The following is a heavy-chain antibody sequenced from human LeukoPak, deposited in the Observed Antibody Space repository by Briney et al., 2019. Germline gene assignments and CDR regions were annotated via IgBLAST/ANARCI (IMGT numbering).Heavy chain of an antibody. V-gene: IGHV5-51*01. D-gene: IGHD1/OR15-1a*01. J-gene: IGHJ6*02. CDR1: EYSFTMYW. Sequence: GESLKISCKGSEYSFTMYWIGWARQMPGKGLEWMAIIYPGDSDTRYSPSFQGQVTISADKSISTAYLQWSSLKASDTAMYYCARSRTSYFYYNMDVWGQGTTVTVSS. CDR2: IYPGDSDT. CDR3: ARSRTSYFYYNMDV.